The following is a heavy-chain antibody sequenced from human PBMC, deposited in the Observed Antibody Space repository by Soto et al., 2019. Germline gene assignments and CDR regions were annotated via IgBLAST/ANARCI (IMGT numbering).Heavy chain of an antibody. J-gene: IGHJ4*02. Sequence: QVQLVQSGAEVKKPGASVKVSCKASGYTFTSYAMHWVRQAPGQRLEWMGWINAGNGNTKYSQKFQGRVTITRDTSASTAYMELSSLRSEDTAVYYCARRPRDYDFWSGYPDYWGQGTLVTVSS. CDR2: INAGNGNT. V-gene: IGHV1-3*01. CDR1: GYTFTSYA. CDR3: ARRPRDYDFWSGYPDY. D-gene: IGHD3-3*01.